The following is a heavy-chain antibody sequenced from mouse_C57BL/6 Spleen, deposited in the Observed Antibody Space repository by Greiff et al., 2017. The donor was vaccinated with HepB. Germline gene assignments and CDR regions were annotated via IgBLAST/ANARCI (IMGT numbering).Heavy chain of an antibody. V-gene: IGHV1-22*01. Sequence: EVQLQQSGPELVKPGASVKMSCKASGYTFTDYNMHWVKQSHGKSLEWIGYINPNNGGTSYNQKFKGKATLTVNMSSSTAYMELRSLTSEDSAVYYCERSPITTVVASAFDYWGQGTTLTVSS. D-gene: IGHD1-1*01. CDR1: GYTFTDYN. CDR3: ERSPITTVVASAFDY. CDR2: INPNNGGT. J-gene: IGHJ2*01.